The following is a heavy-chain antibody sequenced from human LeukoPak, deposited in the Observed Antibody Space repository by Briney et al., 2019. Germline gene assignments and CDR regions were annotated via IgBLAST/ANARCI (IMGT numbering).Heavy chain of an antibody. V-gene: IGHV1-8*01. D-gene: IGHD3-3*01. CDR3: VRTVRKGLRFFFYMDV. Sequence: ASVKVSCKASGYTFINYDINWVRQATGQGLEWMGWVNPNSGNTGYAQKLQGRVTMTKNTSISTDYMELSSLRSEDTAVYYCVRTVRKGLRFFFYMDVWGKGTTVTVSS. CDR2: VNPNSGNT. J-gene: IGHJ6*03. CDR1: GYTFINYD.